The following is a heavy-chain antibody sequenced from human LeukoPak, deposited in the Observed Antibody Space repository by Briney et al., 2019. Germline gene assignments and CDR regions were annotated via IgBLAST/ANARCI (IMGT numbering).Heavy chain of an antibody. Sequence: PSETLSLTCTVSGGSISSGGYYWSWIRQHPGKGLEWIGYIYYSGSTYYNPSLKSRVTISVDTSKNQFSLKLSSVTAADTAVYYCARAGLILREGFYYYYGMDVWGQGTTVTVSS. V-gene: IGHV4-31*03. CDR2: IYYSGST. CDR3: ARAGLILREGFYYYYGMDV. D-gene: IGHD2-15*01. CDR1: GGSISSGGYY. J-gene: IGHJ6*02.